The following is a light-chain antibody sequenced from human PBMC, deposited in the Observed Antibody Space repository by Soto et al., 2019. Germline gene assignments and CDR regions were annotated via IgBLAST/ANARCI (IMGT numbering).Light chain of an antibody. V-gene: IGLV2-14*03. CDR2: NVS. CDR3: SSYTSSSTYV. Sequence: QSSLTHPAYVSGSPGQSITICCPGTSSDVGSYNYVSWFQHHPGKAPKLIIYNVSNRPSGVSNRFSGSKSGNTASLTISGLQAEDEADYYCSSYTSSSTYVFGTGTKVTGL. J-gene: IGLJ1*01. CDR1: SSDVGSYNY.